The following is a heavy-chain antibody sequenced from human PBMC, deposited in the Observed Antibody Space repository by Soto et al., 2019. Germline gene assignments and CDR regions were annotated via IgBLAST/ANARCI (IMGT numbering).Heavy chain of an antibody. CDR3: ARDGCSSTSCYISYYYYYMDV. J-gene: IGHJ6*03. V-gene: IGHV3-33*01. D-gene: IGHD2-2*02. CDR1: GFTFSSYG. CDR2: IWYDGSNK. Sequence: GGSLRLSCAASGFTFSSYGMHWVRQAPGKGLEWVAVIWYDGSNKYYADSVKGRFTISRDNSKNTLYLQMNSLRAEDTAVYYCARDGCSSTSCYISYYYYYMDVWGKGTTGTVSS.